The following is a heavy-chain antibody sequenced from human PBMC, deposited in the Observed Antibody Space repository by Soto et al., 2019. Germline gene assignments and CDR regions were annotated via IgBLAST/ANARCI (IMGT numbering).Heavy chain of an antibody. J-gene: IGHJ4*02. D-gene: IGHD6-19*01. V-gene: IGHV4-59*01. CDR2: VYYTGST. CDR1: GGSISGSY. Sequence: SETLSLTCSVSGGSISGSYWSWIRQSPGKGLEWLGYVYYTGSTNYSPSLRSRVSISVDRSKNEFSLRLSSVTAADTAVYFCARSVAVPGAHIDYWGQGTRVTVSS. CDR3: ARSVAVPGAHIDY.